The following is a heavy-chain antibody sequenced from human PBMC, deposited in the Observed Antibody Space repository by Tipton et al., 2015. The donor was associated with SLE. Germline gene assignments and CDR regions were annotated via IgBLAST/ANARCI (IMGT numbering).Heavy chain of an antibody. V-gene: IGHV4-34*01. CDR1: GGSFSGYY. J-gene: IGHJ4*02. CDR2: INHSGST. Sequence: TLSLTCAVYGGSFSGYYWSWIRQPPGKGLEWIGEINHSGSTNYNPSLKSRVTISVDTSKNQFSLKLSSVTAAGTAVYYCARARGGFDYWGQGTLVTVSS. D-gene: IGHD2-15*01. CDR3: ARARGGFDY.